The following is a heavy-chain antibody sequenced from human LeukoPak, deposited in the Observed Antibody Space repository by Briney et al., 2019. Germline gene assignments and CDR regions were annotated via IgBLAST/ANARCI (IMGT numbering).Heavy chain of an antibody. CDR2: ISGSGGST. D-gene: IGHD3-22*01. CDR1: GFTFSSYA. Sequence: GGSLRLSCAASGFTFSSYAMGWVRQAPGKGLEWVSAISGSGGSTYYADSVKGRFTISRDNSKNTLYLQMNSLRAEDTAVYYCAKDEWRYYYDSSGYKDYWGQGTLVTVSS. CDR3: AKDEWRYYYDSSGYKDY. V-gene: IGHV3-23*01. J-gene: IGHJ4*02.